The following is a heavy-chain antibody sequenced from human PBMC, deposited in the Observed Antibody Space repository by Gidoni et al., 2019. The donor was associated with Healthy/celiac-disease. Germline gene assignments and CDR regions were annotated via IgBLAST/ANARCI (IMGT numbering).Heavy chain of an antibody. V-gene: IGHV3-48*04. CDR3: ARELVYYGSGSYYNDYGMDV. CDR2: SSSSSSTI. D-gene: IGHD3-10*01. J-gene: IGHJ6*02. Sequence: EVQLVESGGGLVQPGGSLSLSCAASGFPFSSYSMTWVRQAPGKGLEWVSYSSSSSSTIYYADSVKGRFTISRDNAKNSLYLQMNSLRAEDTAVYYCARELVYYGSGSYYNDYGMDVWGQGTTVTVSS. CDR1: GFPFSSYS.